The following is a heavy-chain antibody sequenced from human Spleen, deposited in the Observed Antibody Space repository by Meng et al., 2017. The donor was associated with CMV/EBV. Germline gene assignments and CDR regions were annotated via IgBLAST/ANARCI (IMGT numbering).Heavy chain of an antibody. D-gene: IGHD2-2*02. J-gene: IGHJ5*02. CDR2: IYYSGST. Sequence: GSLRLSCTVSGGSIRSYYWTWIRQSPGKGLEWIGYIYYSGSTNYNPSLKSRVTISVDTSKNQSSLRLRSVTAADTAVYYCARSSPVVPAAIRYNWFDPWGQGTLVTVSS. V-gene: IGHV4-59*01. CDR1: GGSIRSYY. CDR3: ARSSPVVPAAIRYNWFDP.